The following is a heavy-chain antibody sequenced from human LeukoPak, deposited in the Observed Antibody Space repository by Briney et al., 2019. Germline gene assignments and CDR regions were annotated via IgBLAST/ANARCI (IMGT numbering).Heavy chain of an antibody. CDR3: ARRYCSSTSCYYFDY. J-gene: IGHJ4*02. D-gene: IGHD2-2*01. V-gene: IGHV1-2*02. CDR2: INVNRGGT. CDR1: GYTLTQLV. Sequence: ATVKVSRKVSGYTLTQLVIHWVRQAPGKGLEWMGWINVNRGGTNYAQRFQGRVTMTRDTSITTAYMELSRLKSDDTAVYYCARRYCSSTSCYYFDYWGQGTLVTVSS.